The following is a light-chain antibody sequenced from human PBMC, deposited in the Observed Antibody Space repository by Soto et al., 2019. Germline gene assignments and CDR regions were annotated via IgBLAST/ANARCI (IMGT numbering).Light chain of an antibody. J-gene: IGKJ5*01. CDR3: QQYGSSPRIT. CDR2: GAS. Sequence: DIVLTQSPGTLYLSPGERATLSCRASRSVSSGYLAWYQQKPGQAPRLLIYGASNRATGIPDRFSGSGSGTDFTLTISRLEPEDFAVYYCQQYGSSPRITFGQGTRLEIK. V-gene: IGKV3-20*01. CDR1: RSVSSGY.